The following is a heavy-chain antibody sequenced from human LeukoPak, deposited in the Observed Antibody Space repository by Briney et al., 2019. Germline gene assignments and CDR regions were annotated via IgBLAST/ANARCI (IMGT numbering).Heavy chain of an antibody. J-gene: IGHJ4*02. CDR1: GGSFSGYF. CDR2: INRRGVT. D-gene: IGHD3-10*01. CDR3: ARGGTTYSSGSGTHP. Sequence: PSETLSLTCGVSGGSFSGYFWTWIRQFPGRGLEWIGEINRRGVTYYNPSLESRLAISLDTSQNQFSLNLTSVAAAHTAVYFCARGGTTYSSGSGTHPWGQGTLVTASS. V-gene: IGHV4-34*01.